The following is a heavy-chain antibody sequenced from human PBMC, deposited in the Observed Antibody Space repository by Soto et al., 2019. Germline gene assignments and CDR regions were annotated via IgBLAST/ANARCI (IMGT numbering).Heavy chain of an antibody. V-gene: IGHV4-34*01. Sequence: SETLSLTCAVYGGSFSGYYWSWIRQPPGKGLEWIGEINHSGSTNYNPSLKSRVTISVDTSKNQFSLKLSSVTAADTAVYYCARGLGDWWIQLGAFDIWGQGTMVTVSS. D-gene: IGHD5-18*01. CDR2: INHSGST. CDR3: ARGLGDWWIQLGAFDI. CDR1: GGSFSGYY. J-gene: IGHJ3*02.